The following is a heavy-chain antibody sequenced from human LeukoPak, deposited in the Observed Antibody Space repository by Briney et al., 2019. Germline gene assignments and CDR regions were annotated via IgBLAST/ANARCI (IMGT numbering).Heavy chain of an antibody. CDR1: GFTFSNYA. J-gene: IGHJ6*02. D-gene: IGHD3-10*01. Sequence: GGSLRLSCAASGFTFSNYAMSWVRLAPGKGLEWVSSISTSSSYIYYADSVKGRFTISRDNAKNSLYLQMNSLTAEDTAVYYCARPRGLYYYYGMDVWGQGTTVTVSS. CDR2: ISTSSSYI. V-gene: IGHV3-21*01. CDR3: ARPRGLYYYYGMDV.